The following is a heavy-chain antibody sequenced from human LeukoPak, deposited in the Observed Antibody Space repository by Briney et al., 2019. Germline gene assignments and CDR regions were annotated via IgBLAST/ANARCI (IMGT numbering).Heavy chain of an antibody. Sequence: ASVKVSCKASGYTFTSYGISWVRQATGQGLEWMGWMNPNSGNTGYAQKFQGRVTMTRNTSISTAYMELSSLRSEDTAVYYCARGKATVTTRPNWFDPWGQGTLVTVSS. CDR3: ARGKATVTTRPNWFDP. V-gene: IGHV1-8*02. J-gene: IGHJ5*02. CDR1: GYTFTSYG. D-gene: IGHD4-11*01. CDR2: MNPNSGNT.